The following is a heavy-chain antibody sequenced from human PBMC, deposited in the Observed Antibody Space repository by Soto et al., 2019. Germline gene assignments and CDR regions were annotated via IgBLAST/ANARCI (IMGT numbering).Heavy chain of an antibody. J-gene: IGHJ6*02. CDR2: IYYSGDT. Sequence: QVQLQESGPGLVKPSQPLSLTCTVSGGSISSGSFYWTWIRQHPGKGLEFIGYIYYSGDTYYNPSLRSRVIISLDTPKNQFSRGLNSVTAADTAVYYCAREWSGGRRDGNPDKYYGMDVWGQGTKVTVSS. V-gene: IGHV4-31*03. D-gene: IGHD2-15*01. CDR1: GGSISSGSFY. CDR3: AREWSGGRRDGNPDKYYGMDV.